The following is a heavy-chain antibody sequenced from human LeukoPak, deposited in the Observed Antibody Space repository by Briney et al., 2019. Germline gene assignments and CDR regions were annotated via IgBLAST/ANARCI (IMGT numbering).Heavy chain of an antibody. CDR1: GYTFTSYY. D-gene: IGHD3-22*01. V-gene: IGHV1-46*01. J-gene: IGHJ4*02. CDR3: ARDLGGRSGSLDY. Sequence: ASVEVSCKASGYTFTSYYMHWVRQAPGQGLEWMGIINPSGVTTISAQKFQGRVTVTRDTSTSTVYMELSSLRSEDTAVYYCARDLGGRSGSLDYWGQGTLVIVSS. CDR2: INPSGVTT.